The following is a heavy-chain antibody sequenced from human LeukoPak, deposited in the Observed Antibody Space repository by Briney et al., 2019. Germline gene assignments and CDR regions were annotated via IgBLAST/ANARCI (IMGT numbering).Heavy chain of an antibody. J-gene: IGHJ4*02. D-gene: IGHD6-19*01. V-gene: IGHV3-48*01. Sequence: GGSLRLSCAASGFTFSSHSMNWVRQAPGKGLEWVSYISSSGSTIYYADSVKGRFSISRDNAKNSLHLQMDSLRAEDTAVYYCARGTVAGKAPYWGQGTLVTVSS. CDR3: ARGTVAGKAPY. CDR1: GFTFSSHS. CDR2: ISSSGSTI.